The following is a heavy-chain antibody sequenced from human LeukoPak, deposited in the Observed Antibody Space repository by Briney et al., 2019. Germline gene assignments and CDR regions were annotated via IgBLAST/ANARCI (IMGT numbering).Heavy chain of an antibody. CDR3: ARRGATAGLDFDY. CDR1: GYTFTGYY. J-gene: IGHJ4*01. V-gene: IGHV1-2*02. CDR2: INPNSGGT. D-gene: IGHD1-26*01. Sequence: ASVKVSCKASGYTFTGYYMHWVRQAPGQGLEWMGWINPNSGGTNYAQKFQGRVTMTRDTSISTAYMEPSRLRSDDTAVYYCARRGATAGLDFDYWGHGTLVTVSS.